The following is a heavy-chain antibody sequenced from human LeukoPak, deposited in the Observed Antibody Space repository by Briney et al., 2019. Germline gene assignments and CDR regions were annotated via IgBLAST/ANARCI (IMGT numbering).Heavy chain of an antibody. D-gene: IGHD5-18*01. V-gene: IGHV1-18*01. CDR3: AREGSVDTAMVSIDY. Sequence: ASVKVSCKAPGYTFTSYGISWVRQAPGQGLEWMGWISAYNGNTNYAQKLQGRVTMTTDTSTSTAYMELRSLRSDDTAVYYCAREGSVDTAMVSIDYWGQGTLVTVSS. CDR2: ISAYNGNT. J-gene: IGHJ4*02. CDR1: GYTFTSYG.